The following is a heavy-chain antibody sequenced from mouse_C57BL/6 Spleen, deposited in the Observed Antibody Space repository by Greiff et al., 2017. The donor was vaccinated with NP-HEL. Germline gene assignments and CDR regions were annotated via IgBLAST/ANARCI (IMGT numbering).Heavy chain of an antibody. Sequence: QVQLKQSGPELVKPGASVKISCKASGYAFSSSWMNWVKQRPGKGLEWIGRIYPGDGDTNYNGKFKGKATLTADKSSSTAYMQLSSLTSEDSAVYVCARITTVVARAMDYWGQGTSVTVSS. V-gene: IGHV1-82*01. CDR3: ARITTVVARAMDY. J-gene: IGHJ4*01. CDR2: IYPGDGDT. CDR1: GYAFSSSW. D-gene: IGHD1-1*01.